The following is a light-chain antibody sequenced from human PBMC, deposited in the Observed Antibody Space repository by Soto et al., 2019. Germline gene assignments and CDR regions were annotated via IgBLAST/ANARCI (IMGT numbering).Light chain of an antibody. Sequence: EIVLTQSPGTLSLSPGERATLSCRASQSVSSSYLAWYQQKPGQAPRLLIYGASSRATGIPDRSSGSGSGTDFTLTISRLEPEDFAVYYCQQYGSSPSWTFGQGTKVDIK. CDR1: QSVSSSY. V-gene: IGKV3-20*01. J-gene: IGKJ1*01. CDR3: QQYGSSPSWT. CDR2: GAS.